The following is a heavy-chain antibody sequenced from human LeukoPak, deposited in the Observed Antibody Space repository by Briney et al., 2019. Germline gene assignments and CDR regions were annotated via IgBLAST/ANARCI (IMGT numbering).Heavy chain of an antibody. Sequence: ASVKVSCKASGYTFTSYDINWVRQATGQGLEWMEWMNPNSGNTGYAQKFQGRVTMTRNTSISTAYMELSSLRSEETAVYYCARGAVAVTDAFDIWGQGTMVTVSS. CDR1: GYTFTSYD. V-gene: IGHV1-8*01. CDR3: ARGAVAVTDAFDI. CDR2: MNPNSGNT. J-gene: IGHJ3*02. D-gene: IGHD6-19*01.